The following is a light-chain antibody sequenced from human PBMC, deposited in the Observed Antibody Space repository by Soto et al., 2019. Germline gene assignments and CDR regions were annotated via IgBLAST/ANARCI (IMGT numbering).Light chain of an antibody. CDR1: QSVSSN. J-gene: IGKJ3*01. CDR3: QQYNNWPPFT. V-gene: IGKV3D-15*01. Sequence: EIVMTQSPATLSVSPGDRATLSCRASQSVSSNLAWYQQKPGQAPRLLIYGASIRATGIPARFSGSGSGTEFTLTISSLQSEDFAVHYCQQYNNWPPFTFGPGTKVDIK. CDR2: GAS.